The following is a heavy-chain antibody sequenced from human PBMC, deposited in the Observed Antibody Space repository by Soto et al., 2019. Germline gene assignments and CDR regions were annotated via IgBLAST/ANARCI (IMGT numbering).Heavy chain of an antibody. D-gene: IGHD6-6*01. J-gene: IGHJ6*03. Sequence: GASVKVSCKASGYTFTSYDINWVRQATGQGLEWMGWMNPNSGNTGYAQKFQGRVTMTRNTSISTAYMELSSLRSEDTAVYYCARGLSKSIAARLRHYYCYIDVRGKGTTVTGSS. CDR2: MNPNSGNT. V-gene: IGHV1-8*01. CDR1: GYTFTSYD. CDR3: ARGLSKSIAARLRHYYCYIDV.